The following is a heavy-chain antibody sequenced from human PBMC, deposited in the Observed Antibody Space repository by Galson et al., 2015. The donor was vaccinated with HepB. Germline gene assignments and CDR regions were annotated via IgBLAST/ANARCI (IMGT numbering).Heavy chain of an antibody. Sequence: SLRLSCAASGFAFTTYGMHWVRQAPGKGLEWVAFVSYDGFNKYYADSVKGRFTISRDNSKNTLYLQMDSLRAEDTAVYYCARGYMQYHYDSSGLDYWGQGTLVTVSS. CDR1: GFAFTTYG. J-gene: IGHJ4*02. V-gene: IGHV3-33*01. CDR2: VSYDGFNK. CDR3: ARGYMQYHYDSSGLDY. D-gene: IGHD3-22*01.